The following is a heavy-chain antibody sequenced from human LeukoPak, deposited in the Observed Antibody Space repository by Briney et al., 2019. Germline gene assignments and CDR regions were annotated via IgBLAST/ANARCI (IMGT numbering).Heavy chain of an antibody. D-gene: IGHD2-15*01. J-gene: IGHJ6*02. CDR3: ARDIVRVVVVVAATPNVGMDV. CDR2: ISYDGSNQ. Sequence: GGSLRLSCAASGFTFSHYGMHWVRQAPGKGLEWVALISYDGSNQNYADSVKGRFTTSRDNSKNTLYLQMNSLRAEDTALYYCARDIVRVVVVVAATPNVGMDVWGQGTTVTVSS. CDR1: GFTFSHYG. V-gene: IGHV3-30*03.